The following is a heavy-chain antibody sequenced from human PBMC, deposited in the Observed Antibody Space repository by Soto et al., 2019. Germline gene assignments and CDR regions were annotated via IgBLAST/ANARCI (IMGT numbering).Heavy chain of an antibody. J-gene: IGHJ4*02. CDR3: AKDYYDFLSGSSGFDY. Sequence: QVQLVESGGGVVQPGRSLRLSCAASGFTFSSYGMHWVRQAPGKGLEWVAVISYDGSNKYYADSVKGRFTISRDNSKNTLYLQMNSLRAEDTAVYYCAKDYYDFLSGSSGFDYWGQGTLVTVSS. CDR1: GFTFSSYG. D-gene: IGHD3-3*01. V-gene: IGHV3-30*18. CDR2: ISYDGSNK.